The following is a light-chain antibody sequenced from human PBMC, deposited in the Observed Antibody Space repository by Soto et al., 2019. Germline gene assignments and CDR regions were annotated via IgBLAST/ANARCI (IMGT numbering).Light chain of an antibody. CDR2: GAS. CDR3: QKYGSSPYT. J-gene: IGKJ2*01. CDR1: QSVSSSF. Sequence: EIVLTQSPGTLSLSPGEGATLSCRASQSVSSSFLAWYQQKPGQAPRLLIYGASSRATGIPDRFSGSGSGTDFTLTISRLEPEDFAVYYCQKYGSSPYTFGQGTKLEIK. V-gene: IGKV3-20*01.